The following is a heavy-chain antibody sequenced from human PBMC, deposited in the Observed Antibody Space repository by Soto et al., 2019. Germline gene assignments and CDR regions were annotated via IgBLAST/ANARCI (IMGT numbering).Heavy chain of an antibody. Sequence: PGGSLRLSCAAAGFTFRNYAMNWVRQAPGKGLELVSSISSNGGSAYYADSVKGRFTISRDNSKNTLYLQMNSLRADDTAVYYCARGYCSAVGHYVHYYCGFDGWGQGTTVTVSS. J-gene: IGHJ6*02. CDR3: ARGYCSAVGHYVHYYCGFDG. CDR1: GFTFRNYA. CDR2: ISSNGGSA. D-gene: IGHD2-15*01. V-gene: IGHV3-23*01.